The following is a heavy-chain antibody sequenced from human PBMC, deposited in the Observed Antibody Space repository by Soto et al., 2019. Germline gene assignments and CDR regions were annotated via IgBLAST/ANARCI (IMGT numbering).Heavy chain of an antibody. CDR3: ARAFCSSSSCDNWFDP. Sequence: ASVKVSCKASGYTFTTFGISWVRRAPGQGLEWMGWISTYNGNTNYAQKVQGRLTMTTDTSTSTAYMELRSLTSDDTAVYYCARAFCSSSSCDNWFDPWGQGTLVTVSS. V-gene: IGHV1-18*01. CDR1: GYTFTTFG. D-gene: IGHD2-2*01. CDR2: ISTYNGNT. J-gene: IGHJ5*02.